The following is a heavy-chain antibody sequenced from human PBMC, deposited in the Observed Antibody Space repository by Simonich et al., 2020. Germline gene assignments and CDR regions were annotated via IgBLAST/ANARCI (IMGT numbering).Heavy chain of an antibody. D-gene: IGHD6-6*01. CDR2: INPNSGDT. V-gene: IGHV1-2*02. CDR1: GYTFTGYY. CDR3: ARAPPGGIAARTTYFDY. Sequence: QVQLVQSGAEVKKPGASVKVSCKASGYTFTGYYMHWVRQAPGQGLEWMGRINPNSGDTNYAQKCQGRVTMTRDTAISTAYMELSRLRSDDTAVYYCARAPPGGIAARTTYFDYWGQGTLVTVSS. J-gene: IGHJ4*02.